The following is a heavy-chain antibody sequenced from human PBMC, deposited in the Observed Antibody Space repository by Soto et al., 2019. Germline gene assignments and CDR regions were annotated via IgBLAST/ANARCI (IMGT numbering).Heavy chain of an antibody. V-gene: IGHV1-69*02. D-gene: IGHD3-10*01. J-gene: IGHJ4*02. CDR2: IIPILGIA. CDR1: GGTFSSYT. Sequence: ASVKVSCKASGGTFSSYTISWVRQAPGQGLEWMGRIIPILGIANYAQKFQGRVTITADKSTSTAYMKLSSLRSEDTAVYYCAHTYYYGSGRPIKGNFDYWGQGTLVTVSS. CDR3: AHTYYYGSGRPIKGNFDY.